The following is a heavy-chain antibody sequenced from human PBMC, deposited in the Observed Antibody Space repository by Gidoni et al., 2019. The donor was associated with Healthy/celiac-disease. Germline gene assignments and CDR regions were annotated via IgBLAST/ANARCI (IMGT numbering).Heavy chain of an antibody. J-gene: IGHJ3*02. Sequence: QVQLVQSGAEVKKPGSSVKVSCKASGGTFSSYAISWVRQAPGQGLEWMGRIIPILGIANYAQKFQGRVTITADKSTSTAYMELSSLRSEDTAVYYCARGSWERYFDWTNAFDIWGQGTMVTVSS. V-gene: IGHV1-69*04. CDR3: ARGSWERYFDWTNAFDI. CDR2: IIPILGIA. D-gene: IGHD3-9*01. CDR1: GGTFSSYA.